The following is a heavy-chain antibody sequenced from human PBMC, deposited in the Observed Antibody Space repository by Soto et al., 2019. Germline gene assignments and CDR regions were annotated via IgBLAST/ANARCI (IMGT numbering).Heavy chain of an antibody. V-gene: IGHV1-18*01. CDR3: ARDLGQQLFDY. CDR2: ISAYNGNK. D-gene: IGHD6-13*01. CDR1: GYTFTSYG. J-gene: IGHJ4*02. Sequence: QVQLVQSGAEVKKPGASVKVSCKASGYTFTSYGISWVRQAPGQGLEWMGWISAYNGNKKYAQKLQGRVTMTTDTSTSTASMELRRLISDDTAVYYCARDLGQQLFDYWGQGTLVTVSS.